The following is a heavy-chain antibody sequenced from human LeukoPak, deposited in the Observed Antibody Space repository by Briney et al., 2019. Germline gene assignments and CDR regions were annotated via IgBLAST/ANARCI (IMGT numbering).Heavy chain of an antibody. D-gene: IGHD3-3*01. CDR1: GGSISSSIHY. CDR3: VRDGGYDFRSDNFNWFDP. V-gene: IGHV4-39*07. CDR2: INYSGNT. Sequence: SETLSLTCTVSGGSISSSIHYWGWIRQPQGKGLEWIGRINYSGNTYYSPSLKSRVTISVDTSKNHFSLRLSSVTAADTAVYYCVRDGGYDFRSDNFNWFDPWGQGTLVTVSS. J-gene: IGHJ5*02.